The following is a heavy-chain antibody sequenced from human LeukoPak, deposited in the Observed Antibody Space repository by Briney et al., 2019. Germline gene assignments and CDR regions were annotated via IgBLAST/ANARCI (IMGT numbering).Heavy chain of an antibody. D-gene: IGHD5-18*01. CDR3: ARGGNRYYYYYYMDV. CDR1: GFTVSSNY. CDR2: IYSGGST. V-gene: IGHV3-53*01. J-gene: IGHJ6*03. Sequence: PGGSLRLSCAASGFTVSSNYMSWVRQAPGKGLEWVSVIYSGGSTYYADAVKGRLTISRDHSKKTLYLQMNSLRAEDTAVYYCARGGNRYYYYYYMDVWGKGTTVTISS.